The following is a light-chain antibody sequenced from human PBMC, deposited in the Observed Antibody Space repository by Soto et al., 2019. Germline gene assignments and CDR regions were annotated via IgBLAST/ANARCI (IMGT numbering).Light chain of an antibody. Sequence: QSALAQPPSASGSPGQSVTISCTGTSSDVGGYNYVSWYQQYPGKAPKLMIYEVNNRPSGVSNRFSGSKSGNTASLTISGLQAEDEADYYCSSYTSSSTPVFGTGTKLTVL. V-gene: IGLV2-14*01. J-gene: IGLJ1*01. CDR2: EVN. CDR3: SSYTSSSTPV. CDR1: SSDVGGYNY.